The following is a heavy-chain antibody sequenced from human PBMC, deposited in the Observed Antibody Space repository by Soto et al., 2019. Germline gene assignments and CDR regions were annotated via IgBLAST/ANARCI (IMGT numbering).Heavy chain of an antibody. CDR2: INHSGST. Sequence: ETLSLTCAVYGVSFSGYYWSWIRQPPGKGLEWIGEINHSGSTNYNPSLKSRVTISVDTSKNQFSLKLSSVTAADTAVYYCARLDLSGWPYYYYYYGMDVWGQGTTVTVSS. J-gene: IGHJ6*02. CDR1: GVSFSGYY. D-gene: IGHD6-19*01. V-gene: IGHV4-34*01. CDR3: ARLDLSGWPYYYYYYGMDV.